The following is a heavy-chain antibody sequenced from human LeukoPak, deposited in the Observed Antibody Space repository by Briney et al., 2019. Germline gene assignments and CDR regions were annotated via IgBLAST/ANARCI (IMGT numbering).Heavy chain of an antibody. CDR1: GGSISSYY. J-gene: IGHJ4*02. CDR2: IYYSGST. D-gene: IGHD1-1*01. CDR3: ARRYRSSNSPVRN. V-gene: IGHV4-59*12. Sequence: SETLSLTCTVSGGSISSYYWSWIRQPPGKGLEWIGYIYYSGSTNYNPSLKSRVTISVDTSKNQFSLKLSSVTAADTAVYYCARRYRSSNSPVRNWGQGTLVTVSS.